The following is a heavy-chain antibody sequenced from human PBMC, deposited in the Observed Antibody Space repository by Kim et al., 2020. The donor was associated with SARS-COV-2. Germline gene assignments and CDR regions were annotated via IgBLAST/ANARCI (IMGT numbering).Heavy chain of an antibody. J-gene: IGHJ4*02. CDR1: GLTLSTYG. D-gene: IGHD3-10*01. CDR2: INQGGSEK. V-gene: IGHV3-7*01. Sequence: GGSLRLSCAASGLTLSTYGMVWVRQAPGKGLEWVANINQGGSEKYSVDSVKGRFTISRDDSKKSVYLQMNSLRAEDTAVYFCATSSWSSLEYWGQGTLVTVSS. CDR3: ATSSWSSLEY.